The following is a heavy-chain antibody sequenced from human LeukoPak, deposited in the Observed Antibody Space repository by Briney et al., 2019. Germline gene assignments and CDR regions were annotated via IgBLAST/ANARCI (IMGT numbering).Heavy chain of an antibody. J-gene: IGHJ5*01. CDR3: VKGGDYYDSSGYYNVGDS. CDR2: ISGDGGST. CDR1: GFTFHEHA. D-gene: IGHD3-22*01. V-gene: IGHV3-43*02. Sequence: GGSLRLSCAASGFTFHEHAMHWVRQDPGKGLEWVSLISGDGGSTYYADSVKGRFTISRDNSKDSLYLQMNSLRTEDTALYYCVKGGDYYDSSGYYNVGDSWGQGTLVTVFS.